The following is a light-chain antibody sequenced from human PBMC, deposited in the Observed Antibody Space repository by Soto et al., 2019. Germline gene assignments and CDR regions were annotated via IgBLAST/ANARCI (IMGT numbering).Light chain of an antibody. CDR3: RSYTSSSTLV. CDR2: EVS. J-gene: IGLJ3*02. CDR1: SSDVGGYNY. V-gene: IGLV2-14*01. Sequence: SFLTQPASVSGSPGQSITISCTGTSSDVGGYNYVSWYQQHSGKAPKLIIYEVSNRPSGVSNRFSGSKSGNTASLTISGLQAEDEADYYCRSYTSSSTLVFGGGTKVTVL.